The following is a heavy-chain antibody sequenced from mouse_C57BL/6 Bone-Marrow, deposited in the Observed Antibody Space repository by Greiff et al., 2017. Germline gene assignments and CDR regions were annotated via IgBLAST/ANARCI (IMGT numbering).Heavy chain of an antibody. J-gene: IGHJ4*01. CDR2: IYPGSGST. CDR1: GYTFTSYW. V-gene: IGHV1-55*01. Sequence: VQLQQPGAELVKPGASVKMSCKASGYTFTSYWITWVKQRPGQGLEWIGDIYPGSGSTNYNEKFKSKATLTVDTSSSTAYMQLSSLTSEDSAVYYCARDDYGSSYAMDYWGQGTSVTVSS. D-gene: IGHD1-1*01. CDR3: ARDDYGSSYAMDY.